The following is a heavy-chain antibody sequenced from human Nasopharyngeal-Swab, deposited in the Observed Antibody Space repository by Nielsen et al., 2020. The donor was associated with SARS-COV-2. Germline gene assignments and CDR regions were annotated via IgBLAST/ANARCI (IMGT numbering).Heavy chain of an antibody. CDR3: ARLLIAANGHYMDV. CDR2: IYYSGST. J-gene: IGHJ6*03. D-gene: IGHD2-15*01. Sequence: WIRQPPGKGLEWIGYIYYSGSTYSNPPLKSRVTTSVDTSKNQFSLKLSSVTAADTAVYYCARLLIAANGHYMDVWGKGTTVTVSS. V-gene: IGHV4-31*02.